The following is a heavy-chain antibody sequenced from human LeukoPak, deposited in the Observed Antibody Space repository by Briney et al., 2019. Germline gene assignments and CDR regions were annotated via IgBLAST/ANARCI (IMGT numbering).Heavy chain of an antibody. Sequence: ASVKVSCKASGYTLTELSINWVRQAPGQGLEWMGGFNPENGETIYAQKFQGRVTMTEDTSTDTAYMELSSLRSEDTAVYYCATLGSWYPRGVVYWGQGTLVTVSS. CDR2: FNPENGET. CDR1: GYTLTELS. V-gene: IGHV1-24*01. CDR3: ATLGSWYPRGVVY. D-gene: IGHD6-13*01. J-gene: IGHJ4*02.